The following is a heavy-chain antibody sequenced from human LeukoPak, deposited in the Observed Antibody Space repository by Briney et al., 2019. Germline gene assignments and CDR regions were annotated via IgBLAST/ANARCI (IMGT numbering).Heavy chain of an antibody. Sequence: GRSLRLSCAASAFTVSSYAMHWVRQAPGKGLEWVAVISYDGSNKYYADSVKGRFTISRDNSKNTLYLQMNSLRAEDTAVYYCARGWRQWLVRGWFDPWGHGTLVTVSS. CDR3: ARGWRQWLVRGWFDP. CDR1: AFTVSSYA. V-gene: IGHV3-30-3*01. CDR2: ISYDGSNK. J-gene: IGHJ5*02. D-gene: IGHD6-19*01.